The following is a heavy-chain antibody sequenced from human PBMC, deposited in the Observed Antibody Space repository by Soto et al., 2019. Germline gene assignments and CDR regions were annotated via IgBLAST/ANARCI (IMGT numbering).Heavy chain of an antibody. CDR1: GFTFRSHG. CDR2: IWYDGSHQ. J-gene: IGHJ4*02. V-gene: IGHV3-33*01. D-gene: IGHD2-21*01. CDR3: AREGYGGEAAFDC. Sequence: QVKLVESGGGVVQPGRSLRLSCAASGFTFRSHGMHWVRQAPGKGLEWVAVIWYDGSHQYYGDSVKGRFTISRDNSKNTLPLQMNSLRAEDTGIYYCAREGYGGEAAFDCWGQGTLVTVSS.